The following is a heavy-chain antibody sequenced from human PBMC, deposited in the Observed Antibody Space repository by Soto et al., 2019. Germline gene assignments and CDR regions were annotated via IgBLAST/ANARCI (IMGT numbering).Heavy chain of an antibody. V-gene: IGHV4-4*02. CDR2: IYHSGST. CDR3: ARSYGGSSGSGFDYFDY. CDR1: GGSISSSNW. Sequence: PSETLSLTCAVSGGSISSSNWWSWVRQPPGKGLEWIVEIYHSGSTNDNPSLNSRVTISVDKSNNQFSLKLSSVTAADTAAYYCARSYGGSSGSGFDYFDYWGQGTLVTVSS. J-gene: IGHJ4*02. D-gene: IGHD2-15*01.